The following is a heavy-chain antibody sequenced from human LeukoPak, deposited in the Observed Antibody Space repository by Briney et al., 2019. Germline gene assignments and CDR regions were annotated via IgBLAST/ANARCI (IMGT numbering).Heavy chain of an antibody. Sequence: SETLSLTCALSGGSIPTYYWSWIRQTPGKGLEWIGYLLYSGTTNYKPCLKSRVTMSIDTSKNQFSLKLRSVTAADSAVYYCARGAYSNYLSVGYWGQGILVTVSS. CDR1: GGSIPTYY. J-gene: IGHJ4*02. D-gene: IGHD4-11*01. CDR2: LLYSGTT. CDR3: ARGAYSNYLSVGY. V-gene: IGHV4-59*01.